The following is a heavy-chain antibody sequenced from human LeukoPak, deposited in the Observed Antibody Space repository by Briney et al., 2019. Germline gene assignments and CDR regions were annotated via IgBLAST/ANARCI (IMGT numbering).Heavy chain of an antibody. CDR2: IRSKTYGGTT. Sequence: GGSLRLSCTASGFTFGDYAMSWVRQAPGKGLEWVGFIRSKTYGGTTEYAASVKGRFTISRDDSKSIAYLQMNSLKTEDTAVYFRTRVGGGIPGNWFDPWGQGTLVTVSS. CDR1: GFTFGDYA. D-gene: IGHD3-10*01. J-gene: IGHJ5*02. V-gene: IGHV3-49*04. CDR3: TRVGGGIPGNWFDP.